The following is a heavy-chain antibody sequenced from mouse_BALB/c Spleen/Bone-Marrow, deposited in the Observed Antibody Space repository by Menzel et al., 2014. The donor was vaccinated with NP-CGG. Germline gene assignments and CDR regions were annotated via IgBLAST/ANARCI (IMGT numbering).Heavy chain of an antibody. J-gene: IGHJ2*01. CDR3: ATYDGYYFDY. D-gene: IGHD2-3*01. V-gene: IGHV3-8*02. CDR1: GYSITSGY. Sequence: EVKVVESGPSLVKPSQTLSLTCSVTGYSITSGYWNWIRKFPGNKLEYMGYICYSGSTYYSPSLNSRISITRDTSKNQYYLQLNSLTTEDTATYDCATYDGYYFDYWGQGTTLTVSS. CDR2: ICYSGST.